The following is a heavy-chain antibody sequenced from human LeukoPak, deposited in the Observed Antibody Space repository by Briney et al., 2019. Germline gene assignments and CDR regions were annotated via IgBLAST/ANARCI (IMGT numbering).Heavy chain of an antibody. CDR2: ISSSSSYI. CDR3: ARDRMDYEADY. Sequence: KSGGSLRLSCAASGFTFSSYSMNWVRQAPGKGLEWVSSISSSSSYIYYADSVKGRFTISRDNAKNSLYLQMNSLRAEDTAVYYCARDRMDYEADYWGQGTLVTVSS. J-gene: IGHJ4*02. CDR1: GFTFSSYS. V-gene: IGHV3-21*01. D-gene: IGHD4-17*01.